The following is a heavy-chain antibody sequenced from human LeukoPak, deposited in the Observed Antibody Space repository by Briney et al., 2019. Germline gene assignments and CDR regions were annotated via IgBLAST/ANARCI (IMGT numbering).Heavy chain of an antibody. V-gene: IGHV3-11*06. Sequence: PGGSLRLSCAASGFTFSDYYMSWIRQAPGKGLEWVSYISSSSSYTNYADSVKGRFTISRDNAKNSLYLQMNSLRAEDTAVYYCARDRKNWNESYYGMDVWGKGTTVTVSS. J-gene: IGHJ6*04. CDR1: GFTFSDYY. CDR3: ARDRKNWNESYYGMDV. D-gene: IGHD1-1*01. CDR2: ISSSSSYT.